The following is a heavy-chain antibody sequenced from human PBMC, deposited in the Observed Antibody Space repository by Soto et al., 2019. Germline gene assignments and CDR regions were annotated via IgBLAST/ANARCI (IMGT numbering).Heavy chain of an antibody. CDR2: IVSSGRRM. D-gene: IGHD3-3*01. CDR3: ARTDCWSDYSYYYFALDV. Sequence: GGSLRLSCAASGFTFSDYHMSWIRQAPGQGLQWVSYIVSSGRRMHYTDSVRGRFTVSRDNAKNAVYLQMNSLRAEDTAVYYCARTDCWSDYSYYYFALDVWGQGTTVTVSS. V-gene: IGHV3-11*01. J-gene: IGHJ6*02. CDR1: GFTFSDYH.